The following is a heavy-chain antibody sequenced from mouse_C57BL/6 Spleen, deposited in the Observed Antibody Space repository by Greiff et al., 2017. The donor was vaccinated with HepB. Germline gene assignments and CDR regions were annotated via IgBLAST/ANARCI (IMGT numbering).Heavy chain of an antibody. D-gene: IGHD2-14*01. CDR1: GYSFTGYY. Sequence: VQLQQSGPELVKPGASVKISCKASGYSFTGYYMNWVKQSPEKSLEWIGEINPSTGGTTYNQKFKAKATLTVDKSSSTAYMQLKSLTSEDSAVYYCARGSTSPYYFDYWGQGTTLTVSS. CDR2: INPSTGGT. CDR3: ARGSTSPYYFDY. V-gene: IGHV1-42*01. J-gene: IGHJ2*01.